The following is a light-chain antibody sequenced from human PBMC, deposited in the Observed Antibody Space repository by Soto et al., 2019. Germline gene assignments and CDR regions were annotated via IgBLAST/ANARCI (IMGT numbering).Light chain of an antibody. CDR3: SSFTSNTTRYV. Sequence: QSALTQPASVSGSPGQSITISCTGTSSDVGGYNYVSWYQQHPGKAPKLMIYEVTNRPSGVSNRFSGSKSGNTASLTISGLHAEDEADYYCSSFTSNTTRYVFGPGTKVTVL. V-gene: IGLV2-14*01. CDR1: SSDVGGYNY. J-gene: IGLJ1*01. CDR2: EVT.